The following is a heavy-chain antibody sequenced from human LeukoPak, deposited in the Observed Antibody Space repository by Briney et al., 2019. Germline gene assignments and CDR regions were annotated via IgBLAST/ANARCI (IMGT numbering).Heavy chain of an antibody. V-gene: IGHV1-46*01. CDR2: INPSGGST. D-gene: IGHD3-22*01. CDR3: ARDPVDIQTYYYDSSGYSTEDY. J-gene: IGHJ4*02. Sequence: GASVKVSCKASGYTFTSYYMHWVRQAPGQGLEWMGIINPSGGSTSYAQKFQGRVTMTRDTSTSTVYMELSSLRSEDTAVYYCARDPVDIQTYYYDSSGYSTEDYWGQGTLVTVSS. CDR1: GYTFTSYY.